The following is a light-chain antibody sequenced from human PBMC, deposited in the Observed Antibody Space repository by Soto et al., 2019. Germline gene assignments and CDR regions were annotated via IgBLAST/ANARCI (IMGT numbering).Light chain of an antibody. CDR3: QQYNTYST. CDR2: DAS. V-gene: IGKV1-5*01. J-gene: IGKJ5*01. CDR1: QSTSRW. Sequence: DVQITQSASTVSASVGDRVTITCRASQSTSRWLAWYQQNPGKAPQDLIYDASTLKSGVPSRFSGNGSGTEFTLPISSLQPDDFATYYCQQYNTYSTFGQGTRLEN.